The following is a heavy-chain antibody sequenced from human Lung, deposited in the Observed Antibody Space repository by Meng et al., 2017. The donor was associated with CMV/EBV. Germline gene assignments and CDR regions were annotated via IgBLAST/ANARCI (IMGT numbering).Heavy chain of an antibody. J-gene: IGHJ4*02. CDR2: IYDSGT. V-gene: IGHV4-59*01. CDR3: AREDVGWVYGSGLGY. D-gene: IGHD3-10*01. Sequence: SETLSLXCTGSGGFISNYYWSWIRQPPGKRLEWIGYIYDSGTNYNPSLKSRVTISIDTSKNQLSLNLISVTAADTAVYYCAREDVGWVYGSGLGYWGQGNXVTVYS. CDR1: GGFISNYY.